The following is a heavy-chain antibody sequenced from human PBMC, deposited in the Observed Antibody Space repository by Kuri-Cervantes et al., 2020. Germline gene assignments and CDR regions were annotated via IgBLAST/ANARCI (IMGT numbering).Heavy chain of an antibody. Sequence: GESLKISCAASGFTFSDYYMSWIRQAPGKGLEWVSYISSSGSTIYYADSVKGRFTISRGNAKNSLYLQMNSLRAEDTAVYYCAKGTGFVVVTAMDYWGQGTLVTVSS. J-gene: IGHJ4*02. D-gene: IGHD2-21*02. CDR3: AKGTGFVVVTAMDY. CDR1: GFTFSDYY. V-gene: IGHV3-11*01. CDR2: ISSSGSTI.